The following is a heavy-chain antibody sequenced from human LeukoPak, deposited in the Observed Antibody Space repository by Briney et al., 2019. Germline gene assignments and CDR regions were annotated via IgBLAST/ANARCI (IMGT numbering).Heavy chain of an antibody. V-gene: IGHV4-59*12. CDR1: GGSISSYY. J-gene: IGHJ4*02. D-gene: IGHD3-22*01. CDR3: ASDEGYYYDSSGSH. Sequence: PSETLSLTCTVSGGSISSYYWSWIRQPPGKGLEWIGYIYYSGSTNYNPSLKSRVTISVATSKNQFSLKLSSVTAADTAVYYCASDEGYYYDSSGSHWGQGTLVTVPS. CDR2: IYYSGST.